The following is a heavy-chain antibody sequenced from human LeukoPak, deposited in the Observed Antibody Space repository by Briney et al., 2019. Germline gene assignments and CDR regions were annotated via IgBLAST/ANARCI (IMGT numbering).Heavy chain of an antibody. V-gene: IGHV3-7*01. D-gene: IGHD1-26*01. CDR3: ATPKQEGKGRWYHDL. J-gene: IGHJ2*01. CDR2: IGQDGSEQ. CDR1: GFSFSKYW. Sequence: GGSLRLSCLASGFSFSKYWMTWARQSPGKGLEWLAHIGQDGSEQKYVDSVKGRFTISRDNAKNSLYLQMNRLRVEDTAVYYCATPKQEGKGRWYHDLWGRGTMVTVSP.